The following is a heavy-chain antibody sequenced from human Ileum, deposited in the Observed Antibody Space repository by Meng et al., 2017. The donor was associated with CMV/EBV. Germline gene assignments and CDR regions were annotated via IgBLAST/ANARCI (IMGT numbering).Heavy chain of an antibody. V-gene: IGHV4-4*07. CDR2: ISLSTDGNL. Sequence: QGTRRESSEGLVRPSETLSLAGTVAGGSISLWSWSWNRQSAGKKLEWIGRISLSTDGNLTFSPSLSLPVSISSDMSSPHLSLLFASLTAAYTAVYSFATAIFDFDHWGQGTLVTVSS. CDR3: ATAIFDFDH. CDR1: GGSISLWS. J-gene: IGHJ4*02.